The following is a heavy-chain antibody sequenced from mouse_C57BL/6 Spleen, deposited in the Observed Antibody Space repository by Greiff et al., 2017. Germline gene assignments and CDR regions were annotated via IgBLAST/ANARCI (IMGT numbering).Heavy chain of an antibody. CDR1: GFRFPTYA. V-gene: IGHV10-1*01. CDR3: VRQTGTWYFDV. D-gene: IGHD4-1*01. Sequence: EVQVVESGGGLVQPKGSLKLSCAASGFRFPTYAMNWVRQAPGKGLEWVARIRSKSNNYATYYADSVKDRFTITRDDSESMLYLQMNNVKTEDTAMYYCVRQTGTWYFDVWGTGTTVTVSS. CDR2: IRSKSNNYAT. J-gene: IGHJ1*03.